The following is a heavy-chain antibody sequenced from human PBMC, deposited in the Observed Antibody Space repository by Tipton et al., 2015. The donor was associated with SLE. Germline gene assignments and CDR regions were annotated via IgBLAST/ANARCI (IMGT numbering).Heavy chain of an antibody. V-gene: IGHV3-30*02. J-gene: IGHJ4*02. CDR2: IRYDGTEK. CDR3: ARVGAVACSANHY. CDR1: GFIFSDSA. Sequence: QLVQSGGGVVQPGGSLRLSCAASGFIFSDSAMHWVRQAPGKGLEWVAFIRYDGTEKYFADSVKGRFTVSRDNSKNNLYLQMNSLRPEDTAVYYCARVGAVACSANHYWGQGTLVTVSS. D-gene: IGHD6-19*01.